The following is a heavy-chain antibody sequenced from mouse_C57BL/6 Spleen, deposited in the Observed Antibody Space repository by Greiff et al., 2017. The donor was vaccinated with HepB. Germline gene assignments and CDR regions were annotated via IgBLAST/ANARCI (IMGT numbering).Heavy chain of an antibody. CDR1: GYTFTSYW. D-gene: IGHD1-1*01. CDR3: AREEFITTVVATSYYFDY. J-gene: IGHJ2*01. Sequence: VQLQQPGAELVKPGASVKMSCKASGYTFTSYWITWVKQRPGQGLEWIGDIYPGSGSTNYNEKFKSKATLTVDTSSSTAYMQLSSLTSEDSAVYYCAREEFITTVVATSYYFDYWGQGTTLTVSS. V-gene: IGHV1-55*01. CDR2: IYPGSGST.